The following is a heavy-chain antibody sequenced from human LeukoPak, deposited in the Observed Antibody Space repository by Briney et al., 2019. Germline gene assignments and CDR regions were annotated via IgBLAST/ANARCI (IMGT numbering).Heavy chain of an antibody. V-gene: IGHV3-48*03. J-gene: IGHJ3*02. CDR3: ASPPKIHYYGSGSNAFDI. D-gene: IGHD3-10*01. CDR2: ISGSGSTI. Sequence: GGSLRLSCAASGFTFSSYEMNWVRQAPGKGLEWVSYISGSGSTIYYADSVKGRFTISRDNAKNSLYLQMNSLRAEDTAVYYCASPPKIHYYGSGSNAFDIWGQGTMVTVSS. CDR1: GFTFSSYE.